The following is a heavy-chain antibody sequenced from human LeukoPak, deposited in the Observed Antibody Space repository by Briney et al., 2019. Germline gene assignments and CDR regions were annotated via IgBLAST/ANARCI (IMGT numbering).Heavy chain of an antibody. CDR2: IRKQSDGGTA. Sequence: PRGCPRDSPVPPGFTVNQAWMSSGRQAPRGGLGRVGRIRKQSDGGTADSAASVKGRFTISRDDSKNMVYLQMSSLRPEDTGLYYCTTSLGPGELSGYDHWGQGTLVTVAS. CDR1: GFTVNQAW. V-gene: IGHV3-15*01. J-gene: IGHJ4*02. D-gene: IGHD3-10*01. CDR3: TTSLGPGELSGYDH.